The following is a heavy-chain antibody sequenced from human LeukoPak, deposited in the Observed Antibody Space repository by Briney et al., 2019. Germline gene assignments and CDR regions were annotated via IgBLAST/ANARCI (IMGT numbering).Heavy chain of an antibody. V-gene: IGHV3-48*03. CDR1: GFTVSSYE. CDR2: VSSSGSEI. CDR3: ARSGGYSYGEGYFDY. Sequence: GRSLRLACAASGFTVSSYEMNWVRQAPGKGLEWDSYVSSSGSEIYYAASVKGQYTNSRDNSKNSLYLQMNSLRAEDTDVYYCARSGGYSYGEGYFDYWGQGTLVTVSS. J-gene: IGHJ4*02. D-gene: IGHD5-18*01.